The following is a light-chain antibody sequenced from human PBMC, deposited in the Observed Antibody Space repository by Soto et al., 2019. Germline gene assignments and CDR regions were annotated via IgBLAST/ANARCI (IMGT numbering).Light chain of an antibody. CDR2: EGS. CDR1: SSDVGSYNL. Sequence: QSVLTQPASVSGSPGQSITISCTGTSSDVGSYNLVSWYQQHPGKAPKLMIYEGSKRPSGVSNRFSGSKSGNTASLTISGLQAEDEADYYCSSYAGSSTLLFGGGTKVTVL. V-gene: IGLV2-23*01. J-gene: IGLJ2*01. CDR3: SSYAGSSTLL.